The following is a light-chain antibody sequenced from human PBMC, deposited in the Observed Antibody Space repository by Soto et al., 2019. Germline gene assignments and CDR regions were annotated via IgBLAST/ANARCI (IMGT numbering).Light chain of an antibody. CDR2: KAS. V-gene: IGKV1-5*03. Sequence: DIQMTQSPSTLSGSVGDRVTITCRASQTISSWLAWYQQKPGKAPKLLIYKASTLKRGVPSRFSGSGSGTEFTLTISSLQPDDFATYYCQHYNSYSEAFGQGTKVERK. J-gene: IGKJ1*01. CDR1: QTISSW. CDR3: QHYNSYSEA.